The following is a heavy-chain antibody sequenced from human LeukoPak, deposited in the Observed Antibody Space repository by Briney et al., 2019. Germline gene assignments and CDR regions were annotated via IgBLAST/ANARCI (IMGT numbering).Heavy chain of an antibody. CDR2: IDRDGRVQ. CDR1: GFTTHYW. V-gene: IGHV3-7*01. D-gene: IGHD5-12*01. CDR3: ARDHRYAFDN. J-gene: IGHJ4*01. Sequence: PGGSLRLSCTASGFTTHYWLNWVRQSPGKGLEWVANIDRDGRVQHYVDSVEGRFTISRDKARNSLYLQMNSLRVEDTAMYYCARDHRYAFDNWGHGTLVTVSS.